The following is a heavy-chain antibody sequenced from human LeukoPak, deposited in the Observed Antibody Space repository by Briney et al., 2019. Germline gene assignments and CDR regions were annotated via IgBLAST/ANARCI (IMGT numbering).Heavy chain of an antibody. D-gene: IGHD3-16*01. CDR3: ARDDYYMDV. CDR1: GGSFSGYY. J-gene: IGHJ6*03. V-gene: IGHV4-34*01. Sequence: SETLSLTCAVYGGSFSGYYWSWIRQPPGKGLEWIGEINHSGSTNYNPSLKSRVTISVDTSKNQFSLKLSSVTAADTAVYYCARDDYYMDVWGKGTTVTISS. CDR2: INHSGST.